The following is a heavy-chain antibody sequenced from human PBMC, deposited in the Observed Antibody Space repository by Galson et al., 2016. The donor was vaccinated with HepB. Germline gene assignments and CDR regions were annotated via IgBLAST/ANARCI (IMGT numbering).Heavy chain of an antibody. J-gene: IGHJ4*02. Sequence: SETLSLTCSVSGDSISNVGLHWGWFRQSPGMGLEYIGSIHSSGTSYYNPSLTSRVTVSADTSRNQFFLSLTSVTAADTAIYYCVRLGTAAAVANRRGSIYWGQGTRVTVSS. V-gene: IGHV4-39*01. CDR1: GDSISNVGLH. D-gene: IGHD6-13*01. CDR2: IHSSGTS. CDR3: VRLGTAAAVANRRGSIY.